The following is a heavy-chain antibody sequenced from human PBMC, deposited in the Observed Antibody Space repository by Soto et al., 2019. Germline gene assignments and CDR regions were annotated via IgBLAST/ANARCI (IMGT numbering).Heavy chain of an antibody. D-gene: IGHD1-26*01. CDR3: ARGHAVGATAFFDY. CDR2: IYYSGST. CDR1: GGSISSGGYS. V-gene: IGHV4-61*08. Sequence: SETLYLTCAFSGGSISSGGYSSSWIRQPPGKGLEWIGYIYYSGSTNYNPSLKSRVTISVDTSKNQFSLKLSSVTAADTAVYYCARGHAVGATAFFDYWGQGTLVTVSS. J-gene: IGHJ4*02.